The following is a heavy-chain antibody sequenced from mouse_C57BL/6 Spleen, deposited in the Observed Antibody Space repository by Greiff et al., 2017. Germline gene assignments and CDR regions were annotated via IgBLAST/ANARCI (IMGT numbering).Heavy chain of an antibody. J-gene: IGHJ4*01. CDR3: AREDYYGSRWDAMDY. Sequence: QVQLQQSGAELVRPGTSVKVSCKASGYAFTNYLIEWVKQRPGQGLEWIGVINPGSGGTNYNEKFKGKATLTADKSSSTAYMQLSSRTSEDSAVYFCAREDYYGSRWDAMDYWGQGTSVTVSS. CDR2: INPGSGGT. CDR1: GYAFTNYL. D-gene: IGHD1-1*01. V-gene: IGHV1-54*01.